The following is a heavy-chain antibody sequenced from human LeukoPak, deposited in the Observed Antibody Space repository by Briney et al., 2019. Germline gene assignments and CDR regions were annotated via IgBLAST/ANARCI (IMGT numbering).Heavy chain of an antibody. CDR3: ARVWPCSNGVCPDVFEY. CDR1: GYTFTGYY. J-gene: IGHJ4*02. D-gene: IGHD2-8*01. Sequence: ASVKVSCKASGYTFTGYYMHWVRQAPGQGVEGMGWINPNSGGTYYAQKFQGRVTMTRDTSISSAYMELSSLRSDDTAVYYCARVWPCSNGVCPDVFEYWGQGTLVTVSS. V-gene: IGHV1-2*02. CDR2: INPNSGGT.